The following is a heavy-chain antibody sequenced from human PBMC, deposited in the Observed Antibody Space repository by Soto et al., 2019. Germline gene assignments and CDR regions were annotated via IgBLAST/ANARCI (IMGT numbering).Heavy chain of an antibody. CDR1: GGSSSGISCY. V-gene: IGHV4-39*01. Sequence: LVTICLRNTVAGGSSSGISCYWGWIRQPPGKGLEWIGSIYYSGSTYYNPSLKSRVTISVDTSKNQFSLKLSSVTAADTAVYYCASPKIAFYNWFDPWGQGTLVTVSS. J-gene: IGHJ5*02. CDR2: IYYSGST. CDR3: ASPKIAFYNWFDP. D-gene: IGHD3-3*02.